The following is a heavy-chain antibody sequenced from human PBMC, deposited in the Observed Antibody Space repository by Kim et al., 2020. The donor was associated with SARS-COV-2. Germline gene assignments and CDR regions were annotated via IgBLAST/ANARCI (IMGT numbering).Heavy chain of an antibody. CDR3: TTDLAFIVVVPAAEGVVAFDI. V-gene: IGHV3-15*01. D-gene: IGHD2-2*01. CDR2: IKSKTDGGTT. CDR1: GFTFSNAW. J-gene: IGHJ3*02. Sequence: GGSLRLSCAASGFTFSNAWMSWVRQAPGKGLEWVGRIKSKTDGGTTDYAAPVKGRFTISRDDSKNTLYLQMNSLKTEDTAVYYCTTDLAFIVVVPAAEGVVAFDIWGQGTMVTVSS.